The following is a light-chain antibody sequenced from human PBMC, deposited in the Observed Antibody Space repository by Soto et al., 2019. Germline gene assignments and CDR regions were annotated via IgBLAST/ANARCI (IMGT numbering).Light chain of an antibody. Sequence: QSVLTQPPSVSGAPGQRVTISRTGSSSNIGAGYDVHWYQQLPGTAPKLLIYGNSNRPSGVPDRFSGSKSGTSASLAITGLQAEDEADYYCQSYDSSLSGSVFGGGTPLTVL. V-gene: IGLV1-40*01. CDR1: SSNIGAGYD. CDR2: GNS. CDR3: QSYDSSLSGSV. J-gene: IGLJ2*01.